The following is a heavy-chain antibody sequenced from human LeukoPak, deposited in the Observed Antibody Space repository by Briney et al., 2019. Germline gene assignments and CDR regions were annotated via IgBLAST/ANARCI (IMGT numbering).Heavy chain of an antibody. CDR2: IYYSGST. Sequence: SETLSLTCTVSGGSISSYYGSWIRQPPGKGLEWIGYIYYSGSTNYNPSLKGRVTISVDTSKNQSSLKLSSVTAADTAVYYCASSIAAAAGIDYWGQGTLVTVSS. V-gene: IGHV4-59*01. J-gene: IGHJ4*02. CDR1: GGSISSYY. CDR3: ASSIAAAAGIDY. D-gene: IGHD6-13*01.